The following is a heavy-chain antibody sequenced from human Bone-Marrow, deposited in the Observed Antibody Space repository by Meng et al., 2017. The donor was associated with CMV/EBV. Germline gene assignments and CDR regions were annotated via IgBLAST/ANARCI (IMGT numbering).Heavy chain of an antibody. CDR3: ARRLYAIDY. Sequence: GESLKISCAASRFTFSDYYMSWIRQAPGKGLEWVSYISSSGSTIYYADSVKGRFTISRDNAKKSLYLQMNSLRAEDTAVYYCARRLYAIDYWGQGTRVTVSS. CDR1: RFTFSDYY. CDR2: ISSSGSTI. D-gene: IGHD2-2*02. V-gene: IGHV3-11*01. J-gene: IGHJ4*02.